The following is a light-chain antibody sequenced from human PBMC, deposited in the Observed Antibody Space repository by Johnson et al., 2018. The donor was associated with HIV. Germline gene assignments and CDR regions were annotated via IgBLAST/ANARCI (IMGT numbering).Light chain of an antibody. J-gene: IGLJ1*01. Sequence: QSVLTQPPSVSAAPGQKVTISCSGRSSNIGSNSVSWYQQLPGTAPKLLIYENNKRPSGIPDRFSASKSGTSATLGITGLQTGDEADYYCGTWDSSLSAYVFGTGTKVTVL. V-gene: IGLV1-51*02. CDR1: SSNIGSNS. CDR2: ENN. CDR3: GTWDSSLSAYV.